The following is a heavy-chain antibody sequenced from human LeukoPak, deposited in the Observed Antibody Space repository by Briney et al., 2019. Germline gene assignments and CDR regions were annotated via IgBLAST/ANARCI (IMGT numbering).Heavy chain of an antibody. CDR3: ARFTSSSLDY. V-gene: IGHV3-7*05. D-gene: IGHD6-6*01. J-gene: IGHJ4*02. Sequence: GGSLRLSCAASGFTFSSYWMTWVRQAPGQGLEWVASINQDGSEKYYVDSVKGRFTISRDNAKNSLYLQLNSLRAEDTAVYYCARFTSSSLDYWGQGTLVAVSS. CDR1: GFTFSSYW. CDR2: INQDGSEK.